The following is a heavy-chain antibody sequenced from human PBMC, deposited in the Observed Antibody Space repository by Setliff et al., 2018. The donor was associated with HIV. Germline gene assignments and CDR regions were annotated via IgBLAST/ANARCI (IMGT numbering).Heavy chain of an antibody. CDR3: ARGSGGYCSGGSCYFGFGLAL. CDR1: GGTFSSYS. V-gene: IGHV1-69*13. J-gene: IGHJ6*02. Sequence: SVKISCKASGGTFSSYSITWVRQAPGQGLEWMGGIIPIFNTANYAQKFQGRVTITADESTSTAYMELSSLGSEDTAVYYCARGSGGYCSGGSCYFGFGLALWGQGTTVTVSS. CDR2: IIPIFNTA. D-gene: IGHD2-15*01.